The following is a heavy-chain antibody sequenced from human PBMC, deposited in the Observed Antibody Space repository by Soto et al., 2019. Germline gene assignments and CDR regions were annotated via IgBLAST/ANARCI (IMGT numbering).Heavy chain of an antibody. V-gene: IGHV3-73*01. CDR1: GFTFSGSA. D-gene: IGHD6-19*01. J-gene: IGHJ6*02. CDR3: TSIAVAGKGGYYYYYYGMDV. Sequence: GGSLRLSCAASGFTFSGSAMHWVRQASGKGLEWVGRIRSKANSYATAYAASVKGRFTISRDDSKNTAYLQMNSLKTEDTAVYYCTSIAVAGKGGYYYYYYGMDVWGQGTTVTV. CDR2: IRSKANSYAT.